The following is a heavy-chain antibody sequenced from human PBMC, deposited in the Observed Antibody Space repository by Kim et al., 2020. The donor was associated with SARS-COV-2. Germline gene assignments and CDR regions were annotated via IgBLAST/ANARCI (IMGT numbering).Heavy chain of an antibody. J-gene: IGHJ4*02. V-gene: IGHV3-30*07. CDR3: ATVRGSCATLYFDY. D-gene: IGHD3-10*01. Sequence: ASARDRFTSTRDSSKNTLYLQMNSRRAEDTAVYYCATVRGSCATLYFDYWGQGTLVTVSP.